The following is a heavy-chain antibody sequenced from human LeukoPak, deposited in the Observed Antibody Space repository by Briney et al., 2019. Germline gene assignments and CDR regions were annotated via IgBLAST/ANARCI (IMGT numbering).Heavy chain of an antibody. D-gene: IGHD3-3*01. CDR1: GVSISSCY. CDR3: ARDNRYYDFWSGYYAELPTDYYYYGMDV. V-gene: IGHV4-59*01. J-gene: IGHJ6*02. Sequence: KSSETLSLTCTVSGVSISSCYWSWIRQPPGKGLEWIGYIYYSGSTNYNPSLKSRVTISVDTSKNQFSLKLSSVTAADTAVYYCARDNRYYDFWSGYYAELPTDYYYYGMDVWGQGTTVTVSS. CDR2: IYYSGST.